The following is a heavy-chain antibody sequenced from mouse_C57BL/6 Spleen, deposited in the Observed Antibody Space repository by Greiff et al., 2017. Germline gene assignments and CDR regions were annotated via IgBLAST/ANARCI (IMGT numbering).Heavy chain of an antibody. D-gene: IGHD2-2*01. Sequence: EVMLVESGEGLVKPGGSLKLSCAASGFTFSSYAMSWVRQTPEKRLEWVAYISSGGDYIYYADTVKGRFTISRDNARNTLYLQMSSLKSEDTAMYYCTRDIYYGYDGGAMDYWGQGTSVTVSS. CDR1: GFTFSSYA. CDR2: ISSGGDYI. J-gene: IGHJ4*01. CDR3: TRDIYYGYDGGAMDY. V-gene: IGHV5-9-1*02.